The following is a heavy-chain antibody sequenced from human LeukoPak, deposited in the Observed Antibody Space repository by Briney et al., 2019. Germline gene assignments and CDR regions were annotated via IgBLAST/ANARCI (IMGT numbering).Heavy chain of an antibody. J-gene: IGHJ4*02. CDR2: IYTSGST. CDR1: GGSISSGDYY. V-gene: IGHV4-61*02. Sequence: PSETLSLTCTVSGGSISSGDYYWSWIRQPAGKGLEWIGRIYTSGSTNYNPSLKSRVTISVDTSKNQFSLKLSSVTAADTAVYYCARAVDYGDYFDYWGQGTLVTVSS. D-gene: IGHD4-17*01. CDR3: ARAVDYGDYFDY.